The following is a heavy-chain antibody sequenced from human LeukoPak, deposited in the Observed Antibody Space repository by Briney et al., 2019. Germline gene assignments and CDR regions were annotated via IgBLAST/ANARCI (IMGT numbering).Heavy chain of an antibody. V-gene: IGHV4-30-4*01. J-gene: IGHJ6*02. Sequence: TSQTLSLTCTVSGGSISSGDYYWSWIRQPPGKGLEWIGYIYYSGSTYYNPSLKSRVTISVDTSKNQFSLKLSSATAADTAVYYCARDPYYYDSSGYYPYYYGMDVWGQGTTVTVSS. CDR1: GGSISSGDYY. D-gene: IGHD3-22*01. CDR3: ARDPYYYDSSGYYPYYYGMDV. CDR2: IYYSGST.